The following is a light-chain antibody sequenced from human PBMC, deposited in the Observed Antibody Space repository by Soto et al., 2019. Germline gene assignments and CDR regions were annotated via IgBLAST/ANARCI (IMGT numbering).Light chain of an antibody. V-gene: IGKV1-5*03. J-gene: IGKJ1*01. CDR2: KAS. CDR3: QQYNSFPT. Sequence: DIQMTQSPSTLSASVGDRVTITCRASQRISSWLAWYQQKPGKAPKRLIYKASSLESGVPSRFSGSGSGTAFTLTISSLQPDDFATYYCQQYNSFPTFGQGTKVEIK. CDR1: QRISSW.